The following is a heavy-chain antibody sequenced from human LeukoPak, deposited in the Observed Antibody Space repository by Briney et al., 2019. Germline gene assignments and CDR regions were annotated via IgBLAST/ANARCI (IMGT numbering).Heavy chain of an antibody. V-gene: IGHV3-48*04. CDR2: ISSSAVSR. CDR1: GFTFSRYS. CDR3: AREGQFPPDAFDI. Sequence: GSLRLSCSASGFTFSRYSMNWVRQAPGQGLEWVSYISSSAVSRYYAESVKGRFTISRDNTKNSLDLQMDTLRAEDTAVYYCAREGQFPPDAFDIWGQGTMVTVSS. J-gene: IGHJ3*02.